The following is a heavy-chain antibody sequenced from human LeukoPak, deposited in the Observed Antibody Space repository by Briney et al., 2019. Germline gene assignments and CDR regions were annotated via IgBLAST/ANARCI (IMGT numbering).Heavy chain of an antibody. CDR3: ARSNYYDSSGYSNYYYYGMDV. J-gene: IGHJ6*02. D-gene: IGHD3-22*01. CDR2: INPNSGGT. CDR1: GYTFTSYG. V-gene: IGHV1-2*04. Sequence: ASVKVSCKASGYTFTSYGISWVRQAPGQGLEWMGWINPNSGGTNYAQKFQGWVTMTRDTSISTAYMELSRLRSDDTAVYYCARSNYYDSSGYSNYYYYGMDVWGQGTTVTVSS.